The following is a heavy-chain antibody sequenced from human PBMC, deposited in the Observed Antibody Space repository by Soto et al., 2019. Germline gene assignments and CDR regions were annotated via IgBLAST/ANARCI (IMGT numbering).Heavy chain of an antibody. Sequence: PSETLSLTCAVSGGSISSGGYSWSCIRQPPGNGLEWIGYMYHSGSTYYDPSLKSRVTTSIDRYNNQFSLKLSSVTDADTGVYYCARVLDNWGQGTLVTVSS. D-gene: IGHD1-26*01. J-gene: IGHJ4*02. V-gene: IGHV4-30-2*01. CDR1: GGSISSGGYS. CDR2: MYHSGST. CDR3: ARVLDN.